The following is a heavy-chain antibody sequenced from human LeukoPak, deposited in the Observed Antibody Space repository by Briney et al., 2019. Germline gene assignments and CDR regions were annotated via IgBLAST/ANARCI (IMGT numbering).Heavy chain of an antibody. D-gene: IGHD4-23*01. Sequence: PSETLSLTCTVSGYSISSGYYWGWIRQPPGKGLGWIGSIYHSGSTYYNPSLKSRVTISVDTSKNQFSLKLSSETAADTAVYYCARGSPYGGKAGDFDYWGQGTLVTVSS. CDR1: GYSISSGYY. CDR2: IYHSGST. J-gene: IGHJ4*02. CDR3: ARGSPYGGKAGDFDY. V-gene: IGHV4-38-2*02.